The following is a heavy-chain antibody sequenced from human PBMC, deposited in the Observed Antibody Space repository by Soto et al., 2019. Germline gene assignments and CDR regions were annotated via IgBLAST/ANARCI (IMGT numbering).Heavy chain of an antibody. CDR1: GGSISNYY. D-gene: IGHD3-10*01. J-gene: IGHJ3*02. Sequence: SETLSLTCTVSGGSISNYYWNWIRQPPGKGLEWIGYIYYSGISNYNPSLKSPVTMSVDTSKNQFSLKLTSVTAADTAVYYCARGSKARFGTESFDIWGQGTMVTVSS. CDR3: ARGSKARFGTESFDI. V-gene: IGHV4-59*01. CDR2: IYYSGIS.